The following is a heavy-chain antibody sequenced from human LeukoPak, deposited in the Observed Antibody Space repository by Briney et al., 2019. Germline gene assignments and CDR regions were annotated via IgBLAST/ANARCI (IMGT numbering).Heavy chain of an antibody. CDR1: GGSISSGGYY. J-gene: IGHJ4*02. V-gene: IGHV4-31*03. CDR3: ARNSFYYDSGGRLYQFDY. CDR2: IYYSGST. D-gene: IGHD3-22*01. Sequence: SQTLSLTCTVSGGSISSGGYYWSWIRQHPGKGLEWIGYIYYSGSTYYNPSLKSRVTISVDTSKNQFSLKLSSVTAADTAVYYCARNSFYYDSGGRLYQFDYWGQGTLVTVSS.